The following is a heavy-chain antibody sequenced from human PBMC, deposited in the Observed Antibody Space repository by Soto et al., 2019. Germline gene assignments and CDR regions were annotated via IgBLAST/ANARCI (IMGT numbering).Heavy chain of an antibody. Sequence: SMKVSYNASGTTSSNYAIGWVRQAPGQGLEWMGGIILPFGTPNYAQKFQGRVTITADESMTTVYMELRGLRFEDTAVYYCVRGPDYEGYFDYWG. V-gene: IGHV1-69*13. CDR1: GTTSSNYA. CDR3: VRGPDYEGYFDY. CDR2: IILPFGTP. J-gene: IGHJ4*03. D-gene: IGHD3-22*01.